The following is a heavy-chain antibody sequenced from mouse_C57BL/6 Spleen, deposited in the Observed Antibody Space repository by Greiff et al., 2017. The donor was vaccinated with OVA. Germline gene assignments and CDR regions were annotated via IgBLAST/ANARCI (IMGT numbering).Heavy chain of an antibody. D-gene: IGHD2-4*01. V-gene: IGHV1-59*01. CDR3: ARAGDDDDGFAY. CDR2: IDPSDSYT. Sequence: QVQLQQPGAELVRPGTSVKLSCKASGYTFTSYWMHWVKQRPGQGLEWIGVIDPSDSYTNYNQKFKGKATLTVDTSSSTAYMQLSSLTSEDSAVYYCARAGDDDDGFAYWGQGTLVTVSA. CDR1: GYTFTSYW. J-gene: IGHJ3*01.